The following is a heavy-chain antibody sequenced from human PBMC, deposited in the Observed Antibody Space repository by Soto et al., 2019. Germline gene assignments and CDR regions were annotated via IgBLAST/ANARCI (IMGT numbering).Heavy chain of an antibody. D-gene: IGHD2-2*01. CDR2: ISGNTGKT. J-gene: IGHJ5*02. V-gene: IGHV1-18*01. CDR3: ARDWNCSNTRCQNCFDP. Sequence: QVQLVQSGAEVTEPGASVKVSCKASGYTFISCGVGWVRHAPGQGLEWMEWISGNTGKTNYAQKLQGRVTMTTDTSTSTAHMELRSLRSDDTAVYYCARDWNCSNTRCQNCFDPWGQGTLVTVSS. CDR1: GYTFISCG.